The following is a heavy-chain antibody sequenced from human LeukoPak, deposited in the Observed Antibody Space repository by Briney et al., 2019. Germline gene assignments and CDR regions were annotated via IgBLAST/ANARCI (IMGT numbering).Heavy chain of an antibody. CDR2: IYYSGRT. CDR3: ARDQFDSSSLNY. V-gene: IGHV4-59*01. Sequence: SETLSLTCTVSGGSISSYYWSWIRQPPGKGLEWIGYIYYSGRTNYNPSLKSRVTIAVDTSKNQFSLKLSSVTAADTAVYYCARDQFDSSSLNYRGQGTLVTVSS. D-gene: IGHD6-13*01. CDR1: GGSISSYY. J-gene: IGHJ4*02.